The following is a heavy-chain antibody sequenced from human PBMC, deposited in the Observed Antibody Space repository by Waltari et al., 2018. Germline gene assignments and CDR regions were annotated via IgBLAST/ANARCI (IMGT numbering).Heavy chain of an antibody. CDR2: INHAGNI. CDR3: ARISGLDYATPM. Sequence: QVQLQQWGAGLLKPSETLSLTCGVRGGSFSSYYWSWIRQSPGKGLEWIGEINHAGNIHYKPSFKSRVTMSIDTARNQFSLEVKSVIAADTAVYFCARISGLDYATPMWGLGTVVTVSS. J-gene: IGHJ3*01. V-gene: IGHV4-34*01. D-gene: IGHD5-12*01. CDR1: GGSFSSYY.